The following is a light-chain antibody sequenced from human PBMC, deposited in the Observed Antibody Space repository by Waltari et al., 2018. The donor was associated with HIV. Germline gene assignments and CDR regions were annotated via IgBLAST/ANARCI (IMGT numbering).Light chain of an antibody. J-gene: IGLJ3*02. CDR3: QSTDTAGTVGV. CDR2: KDT. Sequence: SSELTQPPSMSVSPGQTARITCSGDALPKHYAYWYQQKSGRAPVLIIFKDTYRPSVIPERFSGSTSGTTATLTISDVQAGDEADYYCQSTDTAGTVGVFGGGTKLT. V-gene: IGLV3-25*03. CDR1: ALPKHY.